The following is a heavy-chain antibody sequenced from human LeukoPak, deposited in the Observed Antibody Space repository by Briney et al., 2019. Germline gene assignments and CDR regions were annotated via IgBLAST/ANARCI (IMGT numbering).Heavy chain of an antibody. Sequence: GGSLRLSCAASGFTFSSYAMNWVRQAPGKGLEWVSAISGSGGSTYYADSVKGRFTISRDNSKNTLYLQMNSLRAEDTAVYYCAKDDCSGGSCYLIYFDYWGQGTLVTVSS. J-gene: IGHJ4*02. V-gene: IGHV3-23*01. CDR1: GFTFSSYA. CDR2: ISGSGGST. CDR3: AKDDCSGGSCYLIYFDY. D-gene: IGHD2-15*01.